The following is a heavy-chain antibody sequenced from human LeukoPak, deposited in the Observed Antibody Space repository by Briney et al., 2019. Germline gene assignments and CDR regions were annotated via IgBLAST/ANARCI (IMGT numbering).Heavy chain of an antibody. CDR3: ARDQYYDILTGYLHDYYYYYMDV. D-gene: IGHD3-9*01. J-gene: IGHJ6*03. CDR2: IIPIFGTA. V-gene: IGHV1-69*13. CDR1: GGTFSSYA. Sequence: ASVKVSCKASGGTFSSYAISWARQAPGQGLEWMGGIIPIFGTANYAQKFQGRVTITADESTSTAYMELSSLRSEDTAVYYCARDQYYDILTGYLHDYYYYYMDVWGKGTTVTVSS.